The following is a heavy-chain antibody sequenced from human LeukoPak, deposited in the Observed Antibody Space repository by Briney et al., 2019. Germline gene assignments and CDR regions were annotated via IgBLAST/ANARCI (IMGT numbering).Heavy chain of an antibody. CDR3: AGFGDPFDY. V-gene: IGHV4-34*01. CDR1: GGSFSGYY. J-gene: IGHJ4*02. Sequence: PSETLSLTCAVYGGSFSGYYWSWIRQPPGKGLEWIGEINHSGSTNYNPSLKSRVTISVDTSKNQFSLKLSSVTAADTAVYYCAGFGDPFDYWGQGTLVTVSS. D-gene: IGHD3-10*01. CDR2: INHSGST.